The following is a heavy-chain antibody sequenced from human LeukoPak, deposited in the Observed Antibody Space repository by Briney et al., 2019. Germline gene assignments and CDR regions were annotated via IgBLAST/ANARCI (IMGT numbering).Heavy chain of an antibody. CDR1: GFTFSSYA. D-gene: IGHD1/OR15-1a*01. J-gene: IGHJ4*02. V-gene: IGHV3-30-3*01. CDR3: ARGDPEHELYYFDY. CDR2: ISYDGSNK. Sequence: GGSLRLSCAASGFTFSSYAMHWVRQAPGKGLEWVAVISYDGSNKYYADSVKGRFTISRDNSKNTLYLQMNSLRAEDTAVYYCARGDPEHELYYFDYWGQGTLVTVSS.